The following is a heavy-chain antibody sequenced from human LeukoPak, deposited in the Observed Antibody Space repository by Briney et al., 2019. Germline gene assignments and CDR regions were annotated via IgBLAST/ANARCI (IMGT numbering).Heavy chain of an antibody. CDR1: GGSISSSSYY. D-gene: IGHD3-16*01. Sequence: PSETLSLTCTVSGGSISSSSYYWGWIRQPPGKGLEWIGSIYYSGSTYYNPSLKGRVTISVVTSKNQFSLKLSSVTAADTAVYYCARRRGPFDYWGQGTLVTVSS. CDR3: ARRRGPFDY. V-gene: IGHV4-39*01. J-gene: IGHJ4*02. CDR2: IYYSGST.